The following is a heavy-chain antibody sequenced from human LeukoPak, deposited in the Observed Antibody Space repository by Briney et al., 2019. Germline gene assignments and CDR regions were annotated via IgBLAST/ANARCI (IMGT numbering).Heavy chain of an antibody. CDR2: ISDDGSNK. CDR1: GFTFSRYG. D-gene: IGHD1-26*01. V-gene: IGHV3-30*18. CDR3: AKASNGGSYYGVIIDY. Sequence: GRSLRLSCAASGFTFSRYGMHWVRQGAGRGLEWVAIISDDGSNKKYGDSVTGRFTISRDNSKNTLYLQMNSLRPEDTAVYFCAKASNGGSYYGVIIDYWGQGALVTVSS. J-gene: IGHJ4*02.